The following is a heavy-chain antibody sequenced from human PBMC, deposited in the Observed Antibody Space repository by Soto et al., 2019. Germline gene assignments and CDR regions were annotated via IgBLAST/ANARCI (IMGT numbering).Heavy chain of an antibody. D-gene: IGHD5-18*01. CDR2: INHGGST. J-gene: IGHJ6*02. Sequence: PXETLSLTCSVYGWSFSGYCWSWIRQPPGKGLEWIGEINHGGSTNYNPSLKSRVTISVDTSKNQFSLKLSSVTAADTAVYYCAREGYSYGPYYYYYYGMDVWGHGTTVTVSS. CDR1: GWSFSGYC. CDR3: AREGYSYGPYYYYYYGMDV. V-gene: IGHV4-34*01.